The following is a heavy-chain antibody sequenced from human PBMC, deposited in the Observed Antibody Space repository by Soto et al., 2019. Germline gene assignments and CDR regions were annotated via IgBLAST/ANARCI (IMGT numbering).Heavy chain of an antibody. J-gene: IGHJ4*02. CDR1: GFTLSSYW. CDR2: INQNAGKI. V-gene: IGHV3-7*04. Sequence: EVQLVESGGGLVQPGGSLRLSCAASGFTLSSYWMSWVRQAPGRGLEWVANINQNAGKIYYVDSVKGRFTVSRDNAKNSLYLQMNSLSVEDTAVYYCARLVERQYLNQWGQGTLVTVSS. D-gene: IGHD2-15*01. CDR3: ARLVERQYLNQ.